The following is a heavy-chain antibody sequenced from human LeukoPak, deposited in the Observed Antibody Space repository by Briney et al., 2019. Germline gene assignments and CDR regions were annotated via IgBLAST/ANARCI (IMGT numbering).Heavy chain of an antibody. Sequence: SETLSLTCTVSGGSISSSSYYWGWIRQPPGKGLEWIGSIYYSGSTYYDPSLKSRVTISVDTSKNQFSLKLSPVTAADTAVYYCAGSLRYLDWPTFSRRNYYFDYWGQGTLVTVSS. CDR2: IYYSGST. CDR1: GGSISSSSYY. J-gene: IGHJ4*02. CDR3: AGSLRYLDWPTFSRRNYYFDY. V-gene: IGHV4-39*07. D-gene: IGHD3-9*01.